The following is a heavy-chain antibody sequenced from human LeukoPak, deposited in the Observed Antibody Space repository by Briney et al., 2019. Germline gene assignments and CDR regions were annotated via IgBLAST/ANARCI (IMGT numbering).Heavy chain of an antibody. CDR3: ARGGRYSYPPFDY. V-gene: IGHV4-59*01. CDR1: GGSISSYY. D-gene: IGHD5-18*01. Sequence: SETLSLTCTVSGGSISSYYWSWIRQPPGKGLEWIGYIYYSGNTNYNPSLKSRVTISVDTSKNQFSLKLSSVTAADTAVYYCARGGRYSYPPFDYWGQGTLVTVSS. CDR2: IYYSGNT. J-gene: IGHJ4*02.